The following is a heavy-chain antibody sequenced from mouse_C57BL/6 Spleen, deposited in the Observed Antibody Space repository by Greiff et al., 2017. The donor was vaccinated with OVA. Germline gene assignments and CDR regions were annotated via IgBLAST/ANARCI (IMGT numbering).Heavy chain of an antibody. CDR3: ARGGKNAMDY. D-gene: IGHD1-1*02. Sequence: QVQLKQSGAELVKPGASVKISCKASGYAFSSYWMNWVKQRPGKGLEWIGQIYPGDGDTNSNGKFQGKATLTADKSSSTAYMQLSSLTSEDSAVYVCARGGKNAMDYWGQGTSVTVSS. V-gene: IGHV1-80*01. J-gene: IGHJ4*01. CDR1: GYAFSSYW. CDR2: IYPGDGDT.